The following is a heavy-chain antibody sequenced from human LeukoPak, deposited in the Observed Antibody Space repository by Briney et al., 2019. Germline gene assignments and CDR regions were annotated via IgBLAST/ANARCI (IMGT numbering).Heavy chain of an antibody. D-gene: IGHD6-19*01. CDR3: AKDARRSSGWWFFDH. V-gene: IGHV3-53*01. Sequence: GGSLRLSCAASGFTVSSNYMSWVRQAPGKGLEWVSVIYSGGSTYYADSVKGRFTISRHNSKNTLYLQMSSLRAEDTAVYYCAKDARRSSGWWFFDHWGQGTLVTVSS. J-gene: IGHJ4*02. CDR2: IYSGGST. CDR1: GFTVSSNY.